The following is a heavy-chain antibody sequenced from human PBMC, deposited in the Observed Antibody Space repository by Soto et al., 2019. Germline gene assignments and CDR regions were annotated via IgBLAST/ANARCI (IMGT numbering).Heavy chain of an antibody. CDR3: ARDRLIGWGSCES. Sequence: VGSLRLSCASSVFTFSSYWMHCVRQSPGKGLVWVSRIRSDGGDTNYADSVKGRFTISRDNAKNTLYLQMNSLRAEDTAVYYCARDRLIGWGSCESWGLGTLVTVS. CDR2: IRSDGGDT. CDR1: VFTFSSYW. D-gene: IGHD3-16*01. J-gene: IGHJ4*02. V-gene: IGHV3-74*01.